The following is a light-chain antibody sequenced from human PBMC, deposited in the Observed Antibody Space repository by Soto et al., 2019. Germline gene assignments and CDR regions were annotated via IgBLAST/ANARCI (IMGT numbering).Light chain of an antibody. CDR3: QSYDSSLSGSRV. V-gene: IGLV1-40*01. Sequence: QSVLTQPPSVSGAPGQRVTISCTGSSSNIGAGYDVHWYQQLPGTAPKLLIYGTSNRPSGVPDRFSGSKSGTSASLAITGLQAEDEADYYGQSYDSSLSGSRVFGGGTKLTVL. CDR2: GTS. CDR1: SSNIGAGYD. J-gene: IGLJ2*01.